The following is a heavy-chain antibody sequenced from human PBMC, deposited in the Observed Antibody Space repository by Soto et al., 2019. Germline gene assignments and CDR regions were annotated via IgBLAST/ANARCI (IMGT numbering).Heavy chain of an antibody. D-gene: IGHD2-8*01. CDR2: FDPEDGET. CDR1: GYTLTELS. V-gene: IGHV1-24*01. Sequence: ASVKVSCKVSGYTLTELSMHWMRQAPGKGLEWMGGFDPEDGETIYAQKFQGRVTMTEDTSTDTAYMELSSLRSEDTAVYYCATMDIVLMVYDDWGQGTLVTVSS. CDR3: ATMDIVLMVYDD. J-gene: IGHJ4*02.